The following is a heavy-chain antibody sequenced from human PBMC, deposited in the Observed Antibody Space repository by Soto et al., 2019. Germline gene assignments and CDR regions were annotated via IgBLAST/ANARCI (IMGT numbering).Heavy chain of an antibody. Sequence: SETLSLTCTVSGGSISSGDYYWSWIRQPPGKGLEWIGYIYYSGSTYYNPSLKSRVTISVDTSKNQFSLKLGSVTAADTAVYYCARGRVDTAMVYSVLFDPWGQGTLVTVSS. CDR1: GGSISSGDYY. CDR2: IYYSGST. J-gene: IGHJ5*02. V-gene: IGHV4-30-4*01. CDR3: ARGRVDTAMVYSVLFDP. D-gene: IGHD5-18*01.